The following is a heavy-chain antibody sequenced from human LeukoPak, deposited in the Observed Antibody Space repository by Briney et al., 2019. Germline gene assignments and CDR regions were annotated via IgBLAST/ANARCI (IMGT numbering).Heavy chain of an antibody. Sequence: PSETLSLTCTVSGASVNDYYWNWIRQPAGGGLEWIGRMYGSGSTNYNPSLKSRVTMSVDTSKSQFSLKLNSVTAADTAVYYCARGMRLFDYWAREPWSPSP. CDR3: ARGMRLFDY. CDR1: GASVNDYY. V-gene: IGHV4-4*07. CDR2: MYGSGST. J-gene: IGHJ4*02.